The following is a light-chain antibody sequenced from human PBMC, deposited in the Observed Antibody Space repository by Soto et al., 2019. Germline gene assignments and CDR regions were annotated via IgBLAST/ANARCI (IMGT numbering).Light chain of an antibody. CDR2: EVS. Sequence: QSALTQPPSASGSPGQSVTISCTGTSSDIGVYNYVSWYQQHPGKAPKLMIYEVSKRPPGVPDRFSGSKSGNTASLTVSGLQAEDEADYYCSSYAGSNNLYVFGTGTKVTV. V-gene: IGLV2-8*01. J-gene: IGLJ1*01. CDR1: SSDIGVYNY. CDR3: SSYAGSNNLYV.